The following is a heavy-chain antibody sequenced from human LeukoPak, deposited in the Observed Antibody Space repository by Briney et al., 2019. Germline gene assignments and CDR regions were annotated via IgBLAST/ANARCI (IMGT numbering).Heavy chain of an antibody. V-gene: IGHV4-39*01. D-gene: IGHD6-19*01. J-gene: IGHJ4*02. CDR2: IYYSGST. Sequence: SETLSLTCTVSGGSIRSSSYYWGWIRQPPGKGLEWIGSIYYSGSTYYNPSLKSRVTISVDTSKNQFSLKLSSVTAADTAVYYCARGYSSGWVDYWGQGTLVTVSS. CDR1: GGSIRSSSYY. CDR3: ARGYSSGWVDY.